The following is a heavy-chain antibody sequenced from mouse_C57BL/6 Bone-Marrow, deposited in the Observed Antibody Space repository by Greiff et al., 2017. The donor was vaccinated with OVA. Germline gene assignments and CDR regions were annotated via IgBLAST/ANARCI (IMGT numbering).Heavy chain of an antibody. V-gene: IGHV1-81*01. CDR1: GYTFTSYG. CDR2: IYPRSGNT. D-gene: IGHD3-3*01. J-gene: IGHJ2*01. CDR3: ANGTRVLYYFDY. Sequence: QVQLQQSGAELARPGASVKLSCKASGYTFTSYGISWVKQRTGQGLEWIGEIYPRSGNTYYNEKFKGKATLTADKSSSTAYMELRSLTSEDSAVYFCANGTRVLYYFDYWGQGTTLTVSS.